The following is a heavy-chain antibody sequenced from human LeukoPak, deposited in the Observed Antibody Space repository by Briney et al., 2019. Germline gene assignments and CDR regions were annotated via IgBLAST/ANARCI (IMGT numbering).Heavy chain of an antibody. CDR2: INADNGNA. V-gene: IGHV1-3*01. D-gene: IGHD6-13*01. Sequence: ASVKVSCKASGYTFTSYTINWVRQAPGQGLEWMGWINADNGNAKYSQKFQGRVTITRDTSASTAYMELSNLRSEDTAVYYCARGGGLTAVGDYWGQGTLVTVSS. CDR3: ARGGGLTAVGDY. J-gene: IGHJ4*02. CDR1: GYTFTSYT.